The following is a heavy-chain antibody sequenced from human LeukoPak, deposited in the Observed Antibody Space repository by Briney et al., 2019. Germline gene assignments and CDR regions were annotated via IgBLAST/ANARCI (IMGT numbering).Heavy chain of an antibody. J-gene: IGHJ4*02. Sequence: KPGGSLRLSCAASGFTFSNAWMSWVRQAPGKGLEWVGRIKSKTDGGTTDYAAPVKGRFTISRDDSKNTLYLQMNSLKTEDTAVYYCTTDQVLLWFGELFPYRPIDYWGQGTLVTVSS. V-gene: IGHV3-15*01. CDR1: GFTFSNAW. D-gene: IGHD3-10*01. CDR2: IKSKTDGGTT. CDR3: TTDQVLLWFGELFPYRPIDY.